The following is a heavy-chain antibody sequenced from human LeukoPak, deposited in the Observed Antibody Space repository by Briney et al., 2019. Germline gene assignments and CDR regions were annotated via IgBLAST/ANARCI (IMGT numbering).Heavy chain of an antibody. CDR3: ARKSPPSSYL. CDR2: INHSGST. CDR1: GGSISSYY. V-gene: IGHV4-34*01. Sequence: KASETLSLTCTVSGGSISSYYWSWIRQPPGKGLEWIGEINHSGSTNYNPSLKSRVTISVDTSKNQFSLKLSSVTAADTAVYYCARKSPPSSYLWGQGTLVTVSS. J-gene: IGHJ4*02.